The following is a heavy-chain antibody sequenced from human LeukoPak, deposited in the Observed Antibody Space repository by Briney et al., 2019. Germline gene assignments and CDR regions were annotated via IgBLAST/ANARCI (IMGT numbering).Heavy chain of an antibody. CDR1: GGSISSSSYY. D-gene: IGHD3-22*01. J-gene: IGHJ3*02. Sequence: PSETLSLTCTVSGGSISSSSYYWGWIRQPPGKGLEWIGSIYYSGSTYYNPSLKSRVTISVDTSKNQFPLKLSSVTAADTAVYYCARGGTMIGPAFDIWGQGTMVTVSS. V-gene: IGHV4-39*01. CDR2: IYYSGST. CDR3: ARGGTMIGPAFDI.